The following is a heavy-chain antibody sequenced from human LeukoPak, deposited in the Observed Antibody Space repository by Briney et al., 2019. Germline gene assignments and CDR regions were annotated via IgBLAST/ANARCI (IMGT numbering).Heavy chain of an antibody. CDR3: ARDDGYYDYAFDI. CDR2: IWYDGSNK. V-gene: IGHV3-33*01. D-gene: IGHD3-22*01. CDR1: GFTFSSYG. J-gene: IGHJ3*02. Sequence: GGSLRLSCAASGFTFSSYGMHWVRQAPGKGLEWVAVIWYDGSNKYYADSVKGRFTISRDNSKNTLYLQMNSLRAEDTAVYYCARDDGYYDYAFDIWGQGTMVTVSS.